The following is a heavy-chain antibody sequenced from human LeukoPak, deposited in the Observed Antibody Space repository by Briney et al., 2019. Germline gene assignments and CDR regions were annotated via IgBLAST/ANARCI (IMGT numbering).Heavy chain of an antibody. D-gene: IGHD5-24*01. V-gene: IGHV1-2*02. J-gene: IGHJ4*02. Sequence: ASVKVSCKASGYNLISYYMHWVRQAPGQGLEWMGWINPNTGDTKYAQKFQARVSLTRGTSISTAYMELSSLSSDDTAIYYCARDLQEIPRPGRVDYWGQGTLVTVSS. CDR3: ARDLQEIPRPGRVDY. CDR2: INPNTGDT. CDR1: GYNLISYY.